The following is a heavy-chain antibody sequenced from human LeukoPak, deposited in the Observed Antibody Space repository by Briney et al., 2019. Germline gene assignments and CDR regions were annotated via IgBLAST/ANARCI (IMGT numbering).Heavy chain of an antibody. D-gene: IGHD3-16*01. CDR2: ISSSSSYI. V-gene: IGHV3-21*04. J-gene: IGHJ4*02. CDR1: GFTFSSYS. CDR3: AKEVTFGGDKWFDY. Sequence: GGSLRLSCAASGFTFSSYSMNWVRQAPGKGLEWVSSISSSSSYIYYADSVKGRFTISRDNAKKSLYLQMNSLRAEDTALYYCAKEVTFGGDKWFDYWGQGTLVTVSS.